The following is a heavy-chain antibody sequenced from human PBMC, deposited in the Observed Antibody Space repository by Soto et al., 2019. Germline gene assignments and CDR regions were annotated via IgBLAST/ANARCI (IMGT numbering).Heavy chain of an antibody. CDR1: GFIFSDHY. CDR3: ARDHGDLGAFDI. J-gene: IGHJ3*02. D-gene: IGHD4-17*01. V-gene: IGHV3-72*01. Sequence: EVHLVESGGGLVQPGGSLRLSCAASGFIFSDHYMDWVRQAPGKGLEWVGRIKNRASSYTTEHAASVKGRFTISRDDSKSSLYLQMNSLRTADTAIYYCARDHGDLGAFDIWGRGTLVTVSS. CDR2: IKNRASSYTT.